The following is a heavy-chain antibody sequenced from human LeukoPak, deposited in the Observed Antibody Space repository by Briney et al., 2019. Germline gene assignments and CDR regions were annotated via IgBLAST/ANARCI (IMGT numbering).Heavy chain of an antibody. CDR2: ISWNSGSI. CDR3: AKDVFGVASYYMDV. CDR1: GFTFSSYA. Sequence: PGRSLRLSCAASGFTFSSYAMSWVRQAPGKGLEWVSGISWNSGSIGYADSVKGRFTISRDNAKNSLYLQMNSLRAEDMALYYCAKDVFGVASYYMDVWGKGTTVTVSS. V-gene: IGHV3-9*03. D-gene: IGHD3-3*01. J-gene: IGHJ6*03.